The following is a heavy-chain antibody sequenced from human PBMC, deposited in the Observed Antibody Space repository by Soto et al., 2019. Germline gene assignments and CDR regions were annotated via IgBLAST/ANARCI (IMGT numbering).Heavy chain of an antibody. Sequence: QVELVQSGPEVKRPGASVKVSCKASGYTFITNGINWVRQAPGQGLEWMGWIRPANGDKKYAQKFKGRVTLTSETSTDTVYMELTNLRSDDTAVYFCARGRYFATTHRQWWYFDFWGRGTLVTVSS. J-gene: IGHJ2*01. CDR2: IRPANGDK. V-gene: IGHV1-18*01. D-gene: IGHD3-10*01. CDR1: GYTFITNG. CDR3: ARGRYFATTHRQWWYFDF.